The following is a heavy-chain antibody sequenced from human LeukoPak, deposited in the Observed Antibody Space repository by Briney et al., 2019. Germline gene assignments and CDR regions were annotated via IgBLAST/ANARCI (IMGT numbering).Heavy chain of an antibody. V-gene: IGHV3-30*01. J-gene: IGHJ4*02. CDR1: GFTFSSYA. D-gene: IGHD1-26*01. Sequence: GGSLRLSCAASGFTFSSYAMHWVRQAPGKGLEWVAVISYDGSNKYYADSVKGRFTISRDNSKNTLYLQMNSLRAEDTAVYYCVRWEGYFDYWGQGTLVTVSS. CDR2: ISYDGSNK. CDR3: VRWEGYFDY.